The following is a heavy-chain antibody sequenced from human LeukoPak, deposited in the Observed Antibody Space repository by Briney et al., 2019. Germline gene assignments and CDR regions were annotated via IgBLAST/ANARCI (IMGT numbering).Heavy chain of an antibody. CDR2: ISWNSGSI. J-gene: IGHJ4*02. D-gene: IGHD6-13*01. V-gene: IGHV3-9*01. CDR3: AKDSLYSSSWYSLDY. Sequence: PGRSLRLSCAASGFTFDDYAMHWVRQAPGKGLEWVSGISWNSGSIGYADSVKGRFTISRDNAKNSLYLQMNSLRAEDTAVYYCAKDSLYSSSWYSLDYWGQGTLVTVSS. CDR1: GFTFDDYA.